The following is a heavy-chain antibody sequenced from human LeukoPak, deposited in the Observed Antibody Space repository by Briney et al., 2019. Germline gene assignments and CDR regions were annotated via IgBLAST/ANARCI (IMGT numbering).Heavy chain of an antibody. Sequence: SGRSLRLSCAASAFTFSSYAMSWVRQAPGKGLEWVSAISASGGSTDYADSVKGRFTISRDNSKNTLYLQMNSLRAEDTAVYYCAKGGSSPWCDPWGQGTLVTVSS. CDR2: ISASGGST. J-gene: IGHJ5*02. D-gene: IGHD6-6*01. V-gene: IGHV3-23*01. CDR3: AKGGSSPWCDP. CDR1: AFTFSSYA.